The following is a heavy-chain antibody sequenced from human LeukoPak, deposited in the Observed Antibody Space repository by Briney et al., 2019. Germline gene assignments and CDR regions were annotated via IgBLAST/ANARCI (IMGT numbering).Heavy chain of an antibody. CDR1: GGSISSYY. D-gene: IGHD6-19*01. J-gene: IGHJ2*01. Sequence: SETLSLTCTVSGGSISSYYWSWIRQPPGKGLEWIGYIYYSGSTNYNPSLKSRVTISVDTSKNQFSLKLSSVTAADPAVYYCARDKTSSGWSSLWYFDLWGRGTLVTVSS. CDR2: IYYSGST. CDR3: ARDKTSSGWSSLWYFDL. V-gene: IGHV4-59*01.